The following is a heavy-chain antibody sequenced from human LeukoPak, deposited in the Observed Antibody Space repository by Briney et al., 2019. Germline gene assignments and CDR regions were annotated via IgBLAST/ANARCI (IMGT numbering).Heavy chain of an antibody. CDR1: GYTFTSYG. CDR2: ISAYNGNT. V-gene: IGHV1-18*01. D-gene: IGHD3-10*01. Sequence: ASVKVSCKASGYTFTSYGISRVRQAPGQVLEWMGWISAYNGNTNYAQKLQGRVTMTTDTSTSTAYMELRSLRSDDTAVYYCARVEDGGGSDYWGQGTLVTVSS. J-gene: IGHJ4*02. CDR3: ARVEDGGGSDY.